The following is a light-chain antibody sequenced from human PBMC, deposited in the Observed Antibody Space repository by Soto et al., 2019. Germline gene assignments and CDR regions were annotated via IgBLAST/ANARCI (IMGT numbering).Light chain of an antibody. J-gene: IGLJ1*01. CDR3: AAWDDSLNGFV. CDR2: RDN. CDR1: SSNIGTDT. V-gene: IGLV1-44*01. Sequence: QSFLTQPRSASGTPGQRVTISCSGSSSNIGTDTVNWYQQLPGTAPKLLIYRDNQRPSGVPDRFSGSKSGTSASLAISGLQSEDEADYYCAAWDDSLNGFVFATGTKVTVL.